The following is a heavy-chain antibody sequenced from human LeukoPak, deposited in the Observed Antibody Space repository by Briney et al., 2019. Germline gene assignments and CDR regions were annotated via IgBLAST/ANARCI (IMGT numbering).Heavy chain of an antibody. CDR2: IWNDGSNK. CDR1: GFTFRNYG. J-gene: IGHJ4*02. CDR3: AKASPASNYDILTGYYTFDY. Sequence: GGSLRLSCTASGFTFRNYGMHWVRQAPVKGLEWVAVIWNDGSNKYYGDSVKGRFTISRDNSKNTLYLQMNSLRAEDTAVYYCAKASPASNYDILTGYYTFDYWGQGTLVTVSS. V-gene: IGHV3-33*06. D-gene: IGHD3-9*01.